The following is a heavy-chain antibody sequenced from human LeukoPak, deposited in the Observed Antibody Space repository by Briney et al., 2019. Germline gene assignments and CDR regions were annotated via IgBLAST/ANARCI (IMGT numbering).Heavy chain of an antibody. J-gene: IGHJ5*02. V-gene: IGHV3-74*01. D-gene: IGHD2-15*01. Sequence: GGSLRLSCVASGFSLSGYWMYWVRQAPGKGLMYISRNNGDGSTTNYADVVKGRFTMSRDNVKNTLYLQMNSLRVEDTAVYYCARDPRNVGLAPWGQGTLVAVSS. CDR3: ARDPRNVGLAP. CDR1: GFSLSGYW. CDR2: NNGDGSTT.